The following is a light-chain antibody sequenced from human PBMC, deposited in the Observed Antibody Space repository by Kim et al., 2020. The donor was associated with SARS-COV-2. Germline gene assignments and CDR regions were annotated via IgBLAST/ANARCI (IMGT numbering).Light chain of an antibody. CDR2: DAS. CDR1: HSFCIS. V-gene: IGKV3-11*01. CDR3: QQRVNWPPALT. J-gene: IGKJ4*01. Sequence: PVERAARSCRASHSFCISLAWYQQTPGQAPRLLIYDASIRATGIPDRFSGSGSGTDFTLTIGSLEPRDFAIYYCQQRVNWPPALTFCGGTKVDIK.